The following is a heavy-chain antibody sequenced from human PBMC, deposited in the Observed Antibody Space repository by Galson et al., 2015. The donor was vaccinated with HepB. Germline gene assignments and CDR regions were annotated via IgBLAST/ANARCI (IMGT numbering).Heavy chain of an antibody. D-gene: IGHD3/OR15-3a*01. V-gene: IGHV1-18*01. J-gene: IGHJ4*01. CDR1: GYTFVNYG. CDR2: ISAKTGYT. Sequence: VKVFCKASGYTFVNYGFSWVRQAPGQGLEWLGWISAKTGYTNYAQKFQGRVTMTTERSTNTAYMELRSLTSDDTAVYYCARADLLDWSQILLDYWGHGTLVTVSS. CDR3: ARADLLDWSQILLDY.